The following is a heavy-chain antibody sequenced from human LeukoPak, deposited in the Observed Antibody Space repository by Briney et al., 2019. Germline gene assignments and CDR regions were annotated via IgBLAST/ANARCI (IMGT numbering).Heavy chain of an antibody. V-gene: IGHV4-59*01. D-gene: IGHD2-2*01. CDR1: GGSISSYY. CDR3: ARDRDRCSSTSCYGWFDP. CDR2: IYYSGST. Sequence: SETLSLTCTVSGGSISSYYWSWIRQPPGKGLEWIGYIYYSGSTNYNPSLKSRVTISVDTSKNQFSLKLSSVTAADTAVYYCARDRDRCSSTSCYGWFDPWGQGTLVTVSS. J-gene: IGHJ5*02.